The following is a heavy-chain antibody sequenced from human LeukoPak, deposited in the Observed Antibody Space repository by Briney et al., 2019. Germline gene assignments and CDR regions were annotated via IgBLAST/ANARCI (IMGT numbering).Heavy chain of an antibody. CDR3: AKDSREVTTTPTFDY. Sequence: PGRSLRLSCAASGFTFDDYAMHWVRQAPGKGLEWVSGISWNSGSIGYADSVKGRFTISRDNAKNSLYLQMNSLRAEDMALYYCAKDSREVTTTPTFDYWGQGTLVTVSS. J-gene: IGHJ4*02. CDR1: GFTFDDYA. D-gene: IGHD3-22*01. CDR2: ISWNSGSI. V-gene: IGHV3-9*03.